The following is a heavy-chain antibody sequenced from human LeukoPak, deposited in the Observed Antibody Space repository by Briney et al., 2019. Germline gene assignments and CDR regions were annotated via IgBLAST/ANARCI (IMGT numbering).Heavy chain of an antibody. CDR1: GASISSYY. D-gene: IGHD6-13*01. V-gene: IGHV4-59*08. CDR3: ARVGHIVAAGTYDW. CDR2: ISYSGSP. Sequence: SETLSLTCTVSGASISSYYWSWIRQPPGKGLEWIGYISYSGSPNYNPSLKSRVTISADTSKNQFSLNLSSVTAVDTAVYYCARVGHIVAAGTYDWWGQGTLVTVSS. J-gene: IGHJ4*02.